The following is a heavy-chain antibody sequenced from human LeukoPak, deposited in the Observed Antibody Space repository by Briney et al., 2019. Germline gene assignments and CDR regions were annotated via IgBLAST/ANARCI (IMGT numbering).Heavy chain of an antibody. CDR3: ARTFITIFGVAQYYFDY. CDR2: ISAYNGNT. D-gene: IGHD3-3*01. CDR1: GYTFTSYG. V-gene: IGHV1-18*01. J-gene: IGHJ4*02. Sequence: GASVKVSCKASGYTFTSYGISWVRQAPGQGLEWMGWISAYNGNTNYAQKLQGRVTMTTDTSTSTAYMELRSLRSDDTAVYYCARTFITIFGVAQYYFDYWGQGTLVTVSS.